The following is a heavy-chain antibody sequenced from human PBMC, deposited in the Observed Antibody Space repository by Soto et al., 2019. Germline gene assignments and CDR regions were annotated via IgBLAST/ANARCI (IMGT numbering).Heavy chain of an antibody. Sequence: GASVKVSCKPSGYTFTSYYMHWVRQAPGQGLEWMGIINPSGGSTSYAQKFQGRVTISVDTSKNQFSLKLSSVTAADTAVYYCARGNDYGDYYFDYWGQGTLVTVSS. CDR2: INPSGGST. J-gene: IGHJ4*02. CDR3: ARGNDYGDYYFDY. CDR1: GYTFTSYY. V-gene: IGHV1-46*01. D-gene: IGHD4-17*01.